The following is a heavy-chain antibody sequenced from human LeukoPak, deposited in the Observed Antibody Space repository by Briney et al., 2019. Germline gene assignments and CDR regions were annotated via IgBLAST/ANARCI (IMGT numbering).Heavy chain of an antibody. CDR1: GFTFSSYV. D-gene: IGHD6-13*01. J-gene: IGHJ4*02. V-gene: IGHV3-30*02. CDR2: IRYDGSNK. Sequence: PGGSLRLSCAASGFTFSSYVMHWVRQAPGKGLEWVAFIRYDGSNKYYADSVKGRFTISRGNAKNSLYLQMHSLRAEDTALYYCARVATGIAAPIDYWGQGTLVTVPS. CDR3: ARVATGIAAPIDY.